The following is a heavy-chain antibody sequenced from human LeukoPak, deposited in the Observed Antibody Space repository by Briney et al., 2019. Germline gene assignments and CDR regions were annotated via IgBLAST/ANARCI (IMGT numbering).Heavy chain of an antibody. V-gene: IGHV3-23*01. CDR2: ISGSGGST. J-gene: IGHJ6*02. CDR1: GFTFSSFA. CDR3: GRRDYYYYGMDV. Sequence: PGGSLRLSCAASGFTFSSFAMSWVRQARGKGLEWVSAISGSGGSTYYADSVKGRFTISRDNSKNTLYLQMNSLRAEDTAVYYCGRRDYYYYGMDVWGQGTTVTVSS.